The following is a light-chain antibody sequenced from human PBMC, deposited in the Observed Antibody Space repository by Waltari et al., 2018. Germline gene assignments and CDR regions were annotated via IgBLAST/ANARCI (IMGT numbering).Light chain of an antibody. CDR3: QSYDSSLGGSV. V-gene: IGLV1-40*01. J-gene: IGLJ2*01. CDR2: GNS. Sequence: QSVLTQPPSVSGAPGQRVTISCTGSSSNIGAGYDVNWYQQLPGKVPKLLIYGNSNRPSGVPDRISGSKSGTSASLAITGLQAEDEADYCCQSYDSSLGGSVFGGGTKLTVL. CDR1: SSNIGAGYD.